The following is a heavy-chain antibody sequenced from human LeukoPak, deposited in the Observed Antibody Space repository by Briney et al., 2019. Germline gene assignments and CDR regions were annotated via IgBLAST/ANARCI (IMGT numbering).Heavy chain of an antibody. CDR3: AKYSLIAAARDNFDY. J-gene: IGHJ4*02. CDR1: GFTFSSYA. CDR2: ISGSGGST. D-gene: IGHD6-13*01. Sequence: SGGSLRLSCAASGFTFSSYAMSWVRQAPGKGLGWVSAISGSGGSTYYADSVKGRFTISRDNSKNTLYLQMNSLRAEDTAVYYCAKYSLIAAARDNFDYWGQGTLVTVSS. V-gene: IGHV3-23*01.